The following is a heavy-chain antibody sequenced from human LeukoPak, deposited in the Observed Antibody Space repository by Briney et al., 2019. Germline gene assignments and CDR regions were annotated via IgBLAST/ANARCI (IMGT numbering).Heavy chain of an antibody. D-gene: IGHD3-22*01. V-gene: IGHV1-46*01. Sequence: ASVKVSCKASGYTFTSYYMHWVRQAPGQGLEWMGIINPSGGSTSYAQKFQGRVTMTRDTSTSTVYMELSSLRSEDTAVYYCARDLYYYDSSGYYYDSGGYWGQGTLVTVSS. CDR3: ARDLYYYDSSGYYYDSGGY. CDR2: INPSGGST. J-gene: IGHJ4*02. CDR1: GYTFTSYY.